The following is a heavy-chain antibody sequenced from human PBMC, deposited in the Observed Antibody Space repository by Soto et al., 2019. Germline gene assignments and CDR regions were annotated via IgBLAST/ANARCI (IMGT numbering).Heavy chain of an antibody. Sequence: SETLSLTCTVSGGSISSYYRSWIRQPPGKGLEWIGYIYYSGSTNYNPSLKSRVTISVDTSKNQFSLKLSSVTAADTAVYYCARHGSGSYYNNWFDPWGQGTLVTVSS. D-gene: IGHD3-10*01. CDR3: ARHGSGSYYNNWFDP. J-gene: IGHJ5*02. CDR1: GGSISSYY. V-gene: IGHV4-59*08. CDR2: IYYSGST.